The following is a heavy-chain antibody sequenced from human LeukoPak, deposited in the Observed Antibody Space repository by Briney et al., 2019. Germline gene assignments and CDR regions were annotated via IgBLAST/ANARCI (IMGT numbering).Heavy chain of an antibody. J-gene: IGHJ4*02. V-gene: IGHV1-2*02. Sequence: VSVKVSCKASGYTFTGYYMQWVRQAPGQGLEWMGWINSNSGGTNYAQKFQGRVTMTRDTSISTAYIELSRLRSDDTAVYYWARDPSYGSSWYPSSGTDYWGQGTLVTVSS. CDR2: INSNSGGT. CDR1: GYTFTGYY. CDR3: ARDPSYGSSWYPSSGTDY. D-gene: IGHD6-13*01.